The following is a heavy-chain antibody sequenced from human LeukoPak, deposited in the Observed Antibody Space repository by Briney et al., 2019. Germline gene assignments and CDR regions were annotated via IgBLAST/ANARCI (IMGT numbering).Heavy chain of an antibody. J-gene: IGHJ6*03. CDR3: AKDAYCSGGSRYSGNYYYYMDV. D-gene: IGHD2-15*01. Sequence: GGSLRLSCAASGFTFSSYAMSWVRQAPGKGLEWVSAISGSGGSTYYADSYYADSVKGRFTISRDNSKNALYLQMNSLRVEDTAVYYCAKDAYCSGGSRYSGNYYYYMDVWGKGTTVTVSS. CDR2: ISGSGGSTYYADS. CDR1: GFTFSSYA. V-gene: IGHV3-23*01.